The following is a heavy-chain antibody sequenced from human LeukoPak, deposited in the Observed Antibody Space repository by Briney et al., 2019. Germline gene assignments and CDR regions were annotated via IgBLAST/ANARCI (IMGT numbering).Heavy chain of an antibody. CDR2: INHSGSA. J-gene: IGHJ4*02. V-gene: IGHV4-34*01. CDR3: ASRGR. CDR1: DESLSGYY. D-gene: IGHD1-26*01. Sequence: PSETLSLTCAVYDESLSGYYWGWVRQPPGKGLEWIGEINHSGSANYNPSLKSRVSISIDTSKNQFSLNLTSVTAADTAVYYCASRGRWGQGTLVTVSS.